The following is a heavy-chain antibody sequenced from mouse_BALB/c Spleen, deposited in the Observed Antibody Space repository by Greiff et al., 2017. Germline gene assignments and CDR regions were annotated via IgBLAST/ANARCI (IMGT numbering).Heavy chain of an antibody. J-gene: IGHJ3*01. Sequence: EVQLVESGGGLVQPGGSLKLSCAASGFTFSSYGMSWVRQTPDKRLELVATINSNGGSTYYPDSVKGRFTISRDNAKNTLYLQMGSLKSEDTAMYYCARDPSFCYGNSPWFAYWGQGTLVTVSA. D-gene: IGHD2-1*01. CDR3: ARDPSFCYGNSPWFAY. CDR1: GFTFSSYG. CDR2: INSNGGST. V-gene: IGHV5-6-3*01.